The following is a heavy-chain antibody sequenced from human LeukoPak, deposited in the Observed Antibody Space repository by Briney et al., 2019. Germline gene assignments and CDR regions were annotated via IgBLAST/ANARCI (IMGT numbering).Heavy chain of an antibody. D-gene: IGHD3-10*01. Sequence: ASVKVSCKASGYTFTSYGISWVRQAPGQGLEWMGWISAYNGNTNYAQKLQGRVTMTTDTSTSTAYMELRSLRSGDTAVYYCARDSNIGAAWFGELLTWFDPWGQGTLVTVSS. CDR3: ARDSNIGAAWFGELLTWFDP. V-gene: IGHV1-18*01. CDR2: ISAYNGNT. J-gene: IGHJ5*02. CDR1: GYTFTSYG.